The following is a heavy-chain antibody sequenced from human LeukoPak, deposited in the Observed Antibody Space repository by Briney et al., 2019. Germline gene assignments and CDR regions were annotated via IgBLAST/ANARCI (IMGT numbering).Heavy chain of an antibody. CDR1: GGTFSSYA. Sequence: GSSVKVSCKASGGTFSSYAISWVRQAPGQGLEWMGGIIPIFGTANYAQKFQGRVTITADESTSTAYMELSSLRSEDTAVYYCARDKSFGFGESGDYWGQGTLVTVSS. CDR3: ARDKSFGFGESGDY. CDR2: IIPIFGTA. D-gene: IGHD3-10*01. J-gene: IGHJ4*02. V-gene: IGHV1-69*01.